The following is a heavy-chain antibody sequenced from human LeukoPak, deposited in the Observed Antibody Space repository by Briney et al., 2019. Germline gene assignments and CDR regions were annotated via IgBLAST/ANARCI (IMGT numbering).Heavy chain of an antibody. CDR2: IYTSGST. J-gene: IGHJ6*03. CDR3: AGDSPLYYYYMDV. V-gene: IGHV4-4*07. CDR1: GGSISSYY. Sequence: ETLSLTCTVSGGSISSYYWSWIRQPAGKGLEWIGRIYTSGSTNYNPSLKSRVTMSVDTSKNQFSLKLSSVTAADTAVYYCAGDSPLYYYYMDVWGKGTTVTVSS.